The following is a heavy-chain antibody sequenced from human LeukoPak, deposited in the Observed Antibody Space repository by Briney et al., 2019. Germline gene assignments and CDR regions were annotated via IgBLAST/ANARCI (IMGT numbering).Heavy chain of an antibody. J-gene: IGHJ6*03. CDR2: IYYSGST. V-gene: IGHV4-59*01. D-gene: IGHD3-10*01. CDR3: ARDQFSGYYYIDV. Sequence: PSETLSLTCTVSGGSISSYYWSWIRQPPGKGLEWIGYIYYSGSTNYNPSLKSRVTISVDTSKKQFSLKLSSVTAADTAVYYCARDQFSGYYYIDVWGKGTTVTVSS. CDR1: GGSISSYY.